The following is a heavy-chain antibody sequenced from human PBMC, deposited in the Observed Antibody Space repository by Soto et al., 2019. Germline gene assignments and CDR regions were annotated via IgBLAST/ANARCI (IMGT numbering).Heavy chain of an antibody. J-gene: IGHJ1*01. CDR1: GFTFSSYA. CDR3: AKEDSYYYYSGYYVEYFHH. Sequence: EVQLLESGGGLVQPGGSLRLSCAASGFTFSSYAMTWVRQAPGKGLEWVSIISGSGGSTYYADSVKGRFTISRDNSKNLTNPKMNTMRADVTDVNYWAKEDSYYYYSGYYVEYFHHWGQGTLVTVSS. V-gene: IGHV3-23*01. D-gene: IGHD3-22*01. CDR2: ISGSGGST.